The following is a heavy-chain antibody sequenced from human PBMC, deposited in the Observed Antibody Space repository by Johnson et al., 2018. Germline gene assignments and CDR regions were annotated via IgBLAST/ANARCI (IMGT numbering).Heavy chain of an antibody. CDR2: IFSDGHNK. J-gene: IGHJ3*01. V-gene: IGHV3-30*18. Sequence: QVQLVESGGGVVQPGRSLRLSCAASGFTFSNYDMHWVRQAPGKGLEWVAVIFSDGHNKYYTDSVKGRFNVSRDNSKNTVYRQMNSLRVADTARYYCAKGPSQGGLDVGGQGRMVTVSS. CDR3: AKGPSQGGLDV. D-gene: IGHD2-15*01. CDR1: GFTFSNYD.